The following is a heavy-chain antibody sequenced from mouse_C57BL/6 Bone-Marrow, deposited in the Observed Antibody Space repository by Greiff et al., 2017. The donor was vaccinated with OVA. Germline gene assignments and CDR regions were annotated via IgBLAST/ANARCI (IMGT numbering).Heavy chain of an antibody. Sequence: QVQLQQPGAELVKPGASVKLSCKASGYTFTSYWITWVKQRPGQGLEWIGDIYPGSGSTNYNEKFKSKSTLPVATSSSTAYMQLSSLTSEDSAVYDSARPLLPGAWFAYWGQGTLVTVSA. CDR2: IYPGSGST. V-gene: IGHV1-55*01. CDR1: GYTFTSYW. D-gene: IGHD2-10*01. J-gene: IGHJ3*01. CDR3: ARPLLPGAWFAY.